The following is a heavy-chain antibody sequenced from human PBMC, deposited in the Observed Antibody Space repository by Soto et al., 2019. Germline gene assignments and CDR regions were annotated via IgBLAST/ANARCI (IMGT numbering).Heavy chain of an antibody. CDR1: GYTFTIYA. V-gene: IGHV1-18*04. CDR3: ARVVGRRSVAGSWYWFDP. CDR2: ISTYNGNT. J-gene: IGHJ5*02. Sequence: AAVKGSCPSSGYTFTIYALSWLRHAPGQGLEWMGWISTYNGNTNYAQNLQGRVTMTTDISTNTAYMELRSLRSDDTAVYYCARVVGRRSVAGSWYWFDPGR. D-gene: IGHD6-19*01.